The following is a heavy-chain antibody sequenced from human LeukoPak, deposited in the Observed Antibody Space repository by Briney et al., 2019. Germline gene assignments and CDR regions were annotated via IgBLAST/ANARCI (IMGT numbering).Heavy chain of an antibody. D-gene: IGHD1-1*01. V-gene: IGHV3-23*01. CDR1: GFSFSNFA. CDR3: AKANWVSNADAVW. J-gene: IGHJ4*02. Sequence: PTGRSLRLSCAACGFSFSNFAMSGVRQAPARGPEWVSSIRDCGETFHADSVKGRFTLSRDDSRNTVYLQLNNLRVEDTAIYYCAKANWVSNADAVWWGQGTQVTVSS. CDR2: IRDCGET.